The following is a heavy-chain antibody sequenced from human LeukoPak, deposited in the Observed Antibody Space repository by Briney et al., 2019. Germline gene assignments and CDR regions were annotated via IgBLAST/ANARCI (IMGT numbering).Heavy chain of an antibody. CDR1: GGSISSYY. D-gene: IGHD4-11*01. V-gene: IGHV4-4*09. Sequence: SETLSLTCTVSGGSISSYYWSWIRQPPGKGPEWIGYIYTSGSTNYNPSLKSRVTISVDTSKNQFSLKLSSVTAADTAVYYCARLYYSPRGYFDYWGQGTLVTVSS. J-gene: IGHJ4*02. CDR2: IYTSGST. CDR3: ARLYYSPRGYFDY.